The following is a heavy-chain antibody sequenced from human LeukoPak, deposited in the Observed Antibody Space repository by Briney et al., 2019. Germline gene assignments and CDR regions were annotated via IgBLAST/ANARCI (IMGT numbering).Heavy chain of an antibody. CDR3: ACDLFYSVSGTYYNVGRVFNY. D-gene: IGHD3-10*01. J-gene: IGHJ4*02. Sequence: GASVKVSCKASGYTFTGYYMHWVRQSPGQGLEWMGWINPNSGGTNYAQKFQGRVTMTSDTSITTAYMELTRLRSDDADVYYCACDLFYSVSGTYYNVGRVFNYWGQGTLVTVSS. V-gene: IGHV1-2*02. CDR2: INPNSGGT. CDR1: GYTFTGYY.